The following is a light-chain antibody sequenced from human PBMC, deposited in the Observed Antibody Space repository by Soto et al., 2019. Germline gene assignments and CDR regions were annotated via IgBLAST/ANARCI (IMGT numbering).Light chain of an antibody. Sequence: ALKQSPVTLSFSPGERATLSCRASQSFRGLLAWYQQKPGQAPRLLIYDAYNRATGIPPRFSGSGSGTDFTLTICSLEPEDSALYCCQLRHMLPIPFGQGTRLEIK. CDR3: QLRHMLPIP. CDR2: DAY. CDR1: QSFRGL. V-gene: IGKV3-11*01. J-gene: IGKJ5*01.